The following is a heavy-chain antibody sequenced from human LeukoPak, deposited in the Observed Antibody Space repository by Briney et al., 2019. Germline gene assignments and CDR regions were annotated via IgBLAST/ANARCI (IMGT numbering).Heavy chain of an antibody. Sequence: SETLSLTCTVSGGSISSYYWSWIRQPPGKGLEWIGYIYYSGSTYYNPSLKSRVTISVDTSKNQFSLKLSSVTAADTAVYYCARHVVVPAAAFYFDYWGQGTLVTVSS. CDR2: IYYSGST. D-gene: IGHD2-2*01. V-gene: IGHV4-59*04. J-gene: IGHJ4*02. CDR3: ARHVVVPAAAFYFDY. CDR1: GGSISSYY.